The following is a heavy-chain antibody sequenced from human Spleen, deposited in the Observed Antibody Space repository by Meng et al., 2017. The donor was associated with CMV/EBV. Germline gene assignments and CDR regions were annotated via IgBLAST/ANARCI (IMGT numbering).Heavy chain of an antibody. V-gene: IGHV1-8*03. CDR2: MNPNSGNT. CDR1: TSYD. Sequence: TSYDINWVRQATGQGLEWMGWMNPNSGNTGYAQKFQGRVTITRNTSISTAYMELSSLRSEDTAVYYCARPNCSSTSCDPWYYYGMDVWGQGTTVTVSS. CDR3: ARPNCSSTSCDPWYYYGMDV. D-gene: IGHD2-2*01. J-gene: IGHJ6*02.